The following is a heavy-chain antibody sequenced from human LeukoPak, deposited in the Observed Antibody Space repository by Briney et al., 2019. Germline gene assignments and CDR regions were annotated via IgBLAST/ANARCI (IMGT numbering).Heavy chain of an antibody. V-gene: IGHV1-18*01. CDR1: GYTFTSYG. J-gene: IGHJ3*02. D-gene: IGHD4-17*01. CDR2: ISAYNGNT. Sequence: ASVKVSCKASGYTFTSYGISWVRQAPGQGLEWMGWISAYNGNTNYAQKLQGRVTMTTDTSTSTAYMELRSLRSDDTAVYYCARLGRDYGDYTIDLVVEFDIWGQGTMVTVSS. CDR3: ARLGRDYGDYTIDLVVEFDI.